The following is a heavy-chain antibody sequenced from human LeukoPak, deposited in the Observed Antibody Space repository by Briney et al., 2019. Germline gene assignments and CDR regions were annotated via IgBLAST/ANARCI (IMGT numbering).Heavy chain of an antibody. Sequence: PSETLSLTCAVYGGSFSGYYWSWIRQPPGKGLEWIAEINHSGSTNYNPSLKSRVTISLDTSKNQFSLKLSSVTGADAAVYYCARVALGRITIFGVVTTRHDFDYWGQGTLVTVSS. D-gene: IGHD3-3*01. V-gene: IGHV4-34*01. CDR1: GGSFSGYY. CDR3: ARVALGRITIFGVVTTRHDFDY. J-gene: IGHJ4*02. CDR2: INHSGST.